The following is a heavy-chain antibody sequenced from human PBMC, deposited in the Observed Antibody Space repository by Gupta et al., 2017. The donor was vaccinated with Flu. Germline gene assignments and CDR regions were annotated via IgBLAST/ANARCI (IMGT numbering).Heavy chain of an antibody. V-gene: IGHV3-30*18. CDR2: ISYDGNNK. Sequence: LEWVAVISYDGNNKYYADSVKGRFTISRDNSKNTLYLQMNSLRAEDAAVYYCAKGCSVRGYNWNEQTYGMDVWGQGTTVTGS. CDR3: AKGCSVRGYNWNEQTYGMDV. J-gene: IGHJ6*02. D-gene: IGHD1-20*01.